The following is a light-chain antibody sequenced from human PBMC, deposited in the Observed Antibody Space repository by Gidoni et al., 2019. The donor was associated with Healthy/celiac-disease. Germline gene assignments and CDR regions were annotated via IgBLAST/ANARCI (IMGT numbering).Light chain of an antibody. CDR2: RNN. V-gene: IGLV1-47*01. J-gene: IGLJ3*02. Sequence: QSVLTQPPSASGTPGQRGTIACSGSSSNIGSNYVYWYQQLPGTAPKLLIYRNNQRPSGVPDRFSGSKSGTSASLAIRGLRSEDEADYYCAAWDDSLSGWVFGGGPKLTVL. CDR1: SSNIGSNY. CDR3: AAWDDSLSGWV.